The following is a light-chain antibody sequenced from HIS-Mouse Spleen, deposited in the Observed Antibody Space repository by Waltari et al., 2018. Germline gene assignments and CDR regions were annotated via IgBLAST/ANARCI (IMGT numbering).Light chain of an antibody. CDR1: QSASSH. Sequence: EIVMTQSPATLSVSPGERATLPCRASQSASSHLAWYQQKPGQAPRLLIYGASTRATGIPARFSGSGSGTEFTLTISSLQSEDFAVYYCQQYNNWPPWTFGQGTKVEIK. J-gene: IGKJ1*01. CDR3: QQYNNWPPWT. CDR2: GAS. V-gene: IGKV3-15*01.